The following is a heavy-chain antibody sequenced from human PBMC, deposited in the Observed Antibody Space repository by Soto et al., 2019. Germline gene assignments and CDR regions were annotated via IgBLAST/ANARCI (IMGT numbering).Heavy chain of an antibody. D-gene: IGHD6-13*01. CDR1: GYTFTSYD. J-gene: IGHJ6*03. Sequence: QVQLVQSGAEVKKPGASVKVSCKASGYTFTSYDINWVRQATGQGLEWMGWMNPNSGNTGYAQKFQGRVTMTRNTSISTAYMELSIMRSEDTAVYYCARGPGSWYYYYMDVWGKGTTVTVSS. CDR2: MNPNSGNT. CDR3: ARGPGSWYYYYMDV. V-gene: IGHV1-8*01.